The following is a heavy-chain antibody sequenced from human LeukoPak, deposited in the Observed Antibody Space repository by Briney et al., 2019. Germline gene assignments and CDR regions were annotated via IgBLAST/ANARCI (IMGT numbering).Heavy chain of an antibody. CDR2: ISYDGSNK. CDR3: AREGRYSYGHHFDY. D-gene: IGHD5-18*01. V-gene: IGHV3-30-3*01. CDR1: GFTFSSYA. J-gene: IGHJ4*02. Sequence: GGSLRLSCAASGFTFSSYAMHWVRQAPGKGLEWVAVISYDGSNKYYADSVKGRFTISRDNSKNTLYLQMNSLRAEDTAVYYCAREGRYSYGHHFDYWGQGTLVTVSS.